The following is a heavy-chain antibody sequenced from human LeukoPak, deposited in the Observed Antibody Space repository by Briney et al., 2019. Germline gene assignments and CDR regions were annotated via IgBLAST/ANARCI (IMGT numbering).Heavy chain of an antibody. CDR1: GFTFSSYS. J-gene: IGHJ4*02. D-gene: IGHD4-23*01. CDR2: ISSSSSTI. CDR3: ARDGSGDYGGLYYFDY. Sequence: GGSLRLSCAASGFTFSSYSMNWVRQAPGKGLEWVSYISSSSSTIYYADSVKGRFTISRDNAKNSLYLQMNSLRAEDTAVYYCARDGSGDYGGLYYFDYWGQGTLVTVSS. V-gene: IGHV3-48*04.